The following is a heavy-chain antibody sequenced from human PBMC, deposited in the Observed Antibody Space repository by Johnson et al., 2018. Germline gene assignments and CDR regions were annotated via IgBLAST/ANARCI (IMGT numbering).Heavy chain of an antibody. CDR3: AKVIGVTRYDAFDV. CDR1: GFPFSSYS. CDR2: ISGDGGIT. D-gene: IGHD2-21*02. Sequence: VQLVESGGGLVQPGGSLRLSCAASGFPFSSYSMRWVRQAPGKGLEGCTAISGDGGITQYADSVKGRFTIFRDNSKNTLYLQMNSLSAEDTAVYSCAKVIGVTRYDAFDVWGQGTMVTVSS. V-gene: IGHV3-23*04. J-gene: IGHJ3*01.